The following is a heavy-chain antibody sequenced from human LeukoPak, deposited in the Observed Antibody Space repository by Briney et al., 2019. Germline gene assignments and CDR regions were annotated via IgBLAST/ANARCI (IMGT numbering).Heavy chain of an antibody. CDR2: ISGSGGST. J-gene: IGHJ4*02. CDR3: AKDANEYRENDS. D-gene: IGHD2-8*01. CDR1: GFTFSSYG. Sequence: GRSLRLSCAASGFTFSSYGMHWVRQAPGKGLEWVSVISGSGGSTYYADSVKGRFTISRDNSKNTLYLQMNSLRAEDTAVYYCAKDANEYRENDSWGQGTLVTVSS. V-gene: IGHV3-23*01.